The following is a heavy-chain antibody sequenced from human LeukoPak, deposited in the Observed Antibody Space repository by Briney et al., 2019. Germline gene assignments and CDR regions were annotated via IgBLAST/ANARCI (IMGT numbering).Heavy chain of an antibody. V-gene: IGHV4-61*02. J-gene: IGHJ5*02. D-gene: IGHD1-26*01. CDR2: IYTSGST. CDR3: ARAPCSGSYLGFDP. Sequence: SETLSLTCTVSGGSISSGSYYWSWIRQPAGKGLEWIGRIYTSGSTNYNPSLKSRVTISVDTSKNQFSLKLSSVTAADTAVYYCARAPCSGSYLGFDPWGQGTLVTVSS. CDR1: GGSISSGSYY.